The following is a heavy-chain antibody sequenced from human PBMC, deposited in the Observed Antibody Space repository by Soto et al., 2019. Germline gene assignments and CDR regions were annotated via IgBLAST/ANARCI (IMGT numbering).Heavy chain of an antibody. CDR2: FDPEDGET. CDR1: GYTLTELS. CDR3: ATDHYDSSGDFDY. J-gene: IGHJ4*02. V-gene: IGHV1-24*01. D-gene: IGHD3-22*01. Sequence: ASVKVSCKVSGYTLTELSMHWVRQAPGKGLEWMGGFDPEDGETIYAQKFQGRATMTEDTSTDTAYMELSSLRSEDTAVYYCATDHYDSSGDFDYWGQGTLVTVSS.